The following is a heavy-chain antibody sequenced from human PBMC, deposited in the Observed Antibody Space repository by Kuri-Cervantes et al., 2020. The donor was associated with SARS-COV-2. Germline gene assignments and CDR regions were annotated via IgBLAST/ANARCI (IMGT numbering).Heavy chain of an antibody. CDR1: GGTFTTYA. V-gene: IGHV1-69*13. Sequence: SVKVSCKASGGTFTTYAISWVRQAPGQGLEWVGGIIPAVGTPNYARNFQGRVTITADESTSTAYMELSSLRSEDTAVYYCARDPWRADISGWKRPFDYWGQGTLVTVSS. CDR2: IIPAVGTP. CDR3: ARDPWRADISGWKRPFDY. J-gene: IGHJ4*02. D-gene: IGHD6-19*01.